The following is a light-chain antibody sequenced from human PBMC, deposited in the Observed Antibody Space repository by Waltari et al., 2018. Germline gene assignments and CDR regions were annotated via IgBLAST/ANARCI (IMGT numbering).Light chain of an antibody. CDR2: KTN. J-gene: IGLJ3*02. CDR3: LVYMGSGIWV. CDR1: SGSFSTTSY. V-gene: IGLV8-61*01. Sequence: QTVVTQVPSLSVPPGGTVTLTCALSSGSFSTTSYASWYQQTPGQAPRTLVYKTNTRSSGVTDRFSGSILGNKVALTITGAQAEDESDYYCLVYMGSGIWVFGGGTKLTVL.